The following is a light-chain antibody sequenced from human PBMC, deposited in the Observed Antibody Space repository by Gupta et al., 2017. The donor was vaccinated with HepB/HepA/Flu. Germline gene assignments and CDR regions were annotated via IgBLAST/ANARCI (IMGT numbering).Light chain of an antibody. CDR3: TSHAGSGNYV. J-gene: IGLJ1*01. CDR2: GVS. V-gene: IGLV2-8*01. Sequence: QSALTQPPSASGSPGQSVTISCTGTSSDVGAYNYVSWYQQHPGKAPNLLIYGVSERPSGVPDRFSGSKSGNTASLTVSGLQAEDEADYYCTSHAGSGNYVFGTGTKVTVL. CDR1: SSDVGAYNY.